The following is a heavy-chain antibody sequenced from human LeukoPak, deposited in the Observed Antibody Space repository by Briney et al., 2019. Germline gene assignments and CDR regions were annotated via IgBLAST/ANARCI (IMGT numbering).Heavy chain of an antibody. J-gene: IGHJ4*02. CDR1: GGSISSYY. CDR3: ARASGYSSGWLNDY. V-gene: IGHV4-59*01. D-gene: IGHD6-19*01. CDR2: IYYSGST. Sequence: NPSETLSLTCTVSGGSISSYYWSWIRQPPGKGLEWIGYIYYSGSTNYNPSLKSRVTISVDTSKNQFSLKLSSVTAADTAVYYCARASGYSSGWLNDYWGQGTLVTVSS.